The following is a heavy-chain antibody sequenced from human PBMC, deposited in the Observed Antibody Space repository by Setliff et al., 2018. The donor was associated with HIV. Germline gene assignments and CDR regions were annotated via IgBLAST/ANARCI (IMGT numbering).Heavy chain of an antibody. CDR1: GGSISSSSYY. V-gene: IGHV4-39*01. CDR2: IYYSGTT. D-gene: IGHD1-1*01. CDR3: AREPDY. J-gene: IGHJ4*02. Sequence: SETLSLTCTVSGGSISSSSYYWGWIRQPPGKGLEWIGSIYYSGTTHYNPSLNSRVIISVDTSKNQFSLRLNSVTAADTAVYYCAREPDYWGQGTLVTVSS.